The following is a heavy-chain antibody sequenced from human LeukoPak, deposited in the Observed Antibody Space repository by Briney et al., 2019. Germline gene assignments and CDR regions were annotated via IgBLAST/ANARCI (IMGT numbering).Heavy chain of an antibody. D-gene: IGHD3-22*01. J-gene: IGHJ4*02. CDR3: ARFGAYYDSSGRQHY. CDR2: IIPILGIA. Sequence: SVKVSCKASGGTFSSYAISWVRQAPGQGLEWMGRIIPILGIANYAQKFQGRVTITADKSTSTAYMGLSSLRSEDTAVYYCARFGAYYDSSGRQHYWGQGTLVTVSS. CDR1: GGTFSSYA. V-gene: IGHV1-69*04.